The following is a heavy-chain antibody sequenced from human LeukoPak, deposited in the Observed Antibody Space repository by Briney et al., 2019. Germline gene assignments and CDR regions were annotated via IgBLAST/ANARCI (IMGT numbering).Heavy chain of an antibody. D-gene: IGHD3-22*01. J-gene: IGHJ4*02. V-gene: IGHV1-2*02. Sequence: GASVKVSCKASGYTFTGYFIHWVRQAPGQGLEWMGWINPNNGGTKYAQKFQDRVTMTRDTSISTAYMELSRLRPDDTAVYYCARDERYDSSGYPFDYWGQGTLVTVSS. CDR1: GYTFTGYF. CDR2: INPNNGGT. CDR3: ARDERYDSSGYPFDY.